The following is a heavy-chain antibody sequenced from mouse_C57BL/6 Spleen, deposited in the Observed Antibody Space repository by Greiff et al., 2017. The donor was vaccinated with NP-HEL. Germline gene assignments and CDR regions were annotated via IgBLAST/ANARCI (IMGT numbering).Heavy chain of an antibody. D-gene: IGHD1-1*01. V-gene: IGHV1-55*01. CDR2: IYPGSGST. CDR3: ARSGPHYYGIEYYFDY. J-gene: IGHJ2*01. CDR1: GYTFTSYW. Sequence: QVQLKQPGAELVKPGASVKMSCKASGYTFTSYWITWVKQRPGQGLEWIGDIYPGSGSTNYNEKFKSKATLTVDTSSSTAYMQLSSLTSEDSAVYYCARSGPHYYGIEYYFDYWGQGTTLTVSS.